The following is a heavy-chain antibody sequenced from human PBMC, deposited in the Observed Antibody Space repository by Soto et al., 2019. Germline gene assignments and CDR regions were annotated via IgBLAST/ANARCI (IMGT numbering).Heavy chain of an antibody. J-gene: IGHJ4*02. CDR2: IFHDGTA. CDR1: GVSINSGNW. V-gene: IGHV4-4*02. Sequence: PSEPLSLTCAVSGVSINSGNWWTWVRQSPQRGLEYIGEIFHDGTANYYPSFERRVAISVYTSKNQFSLKLTSVTAAVTAIYSCARLVDDPRPNYMYFDFLDQVPLVTASS. D-gene: IGHD6-6*01. CDR3: ARLVDDPRPNYMYFDF.